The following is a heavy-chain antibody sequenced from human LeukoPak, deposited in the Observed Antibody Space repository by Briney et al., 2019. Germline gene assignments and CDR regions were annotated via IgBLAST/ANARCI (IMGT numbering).Heavy chain of an antibody. CDR1: GFTFSSYG. CDR3: AKDRTHCSGGSCYGMDV. V-gene: IGHV3-30*18. D-gene: IGHD2-15*01. Sequence: PGGSLRLSCAASGFTFSSYGIPWVRQAPGEGLEWVAVISYDGSDKYYADSVKGRFTISRDNSKNTLCLQMNSLRAEDTAVYYCAKDRTHCSGGSCYGMDVWGQGTTVTVSS. CDR2: ISYDGSDK. J-gene: IGHJ6*02.